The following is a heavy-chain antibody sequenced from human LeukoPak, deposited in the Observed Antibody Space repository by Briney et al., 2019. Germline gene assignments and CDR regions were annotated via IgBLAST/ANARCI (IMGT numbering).Heavy chain of an antibody. CDR1: VESSCGYS. CDR2: INDSGST. V-gene: IGHV4-34*01. CDR3: ATSGEYGDYFFVHVRDFQH. Sequence: SETLSLPCAVNVESSCGYSWSRIRHPLGKGLESIGEINDSGSTNYNPSPKSRVTISVATSKNQFSRKLSSVTAADTAVYYCATSGEYGDYFFVHVRDFQHWGQGTLVTVSS. J-gene: IGHJ1*01. D-gene: IGHD4-17*01.